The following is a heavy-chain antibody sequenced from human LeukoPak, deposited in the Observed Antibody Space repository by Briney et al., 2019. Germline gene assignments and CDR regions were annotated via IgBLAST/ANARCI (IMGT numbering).Heavy chain of an antibody. CDR3: AKVVATIGKPLVPFDY. D-gene: IGHD5-12*01. Sequence: GGSLRLSCAASGFTFSSYAMSWVRQAPGKGPEWVSAISGSGGSTYYADSVKGRFTISRDNSKNTLYLQMNSLRAEDTAVYYCAKVVATIGKPLVPFDYWGQGTLVTVSS. CDR2: ISGSGGST. J-gene: IGHJ4*02. CDR1: GFTFSSYA. V-gene: IGHV3-23*01.